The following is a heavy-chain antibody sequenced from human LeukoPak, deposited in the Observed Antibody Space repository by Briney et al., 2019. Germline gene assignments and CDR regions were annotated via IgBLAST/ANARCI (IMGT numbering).Heavy chain of an antibody. Sequence: SSETLSLTCTVSGGSISSGGYYWSWVRQHPGRGLEWIVYIYYSGNTYYTPSLKSRVTISVDTSKNQFSLKLSSVTAADTAVYYCAREYKTKEPAYYFDYWGQGTLVTVSS. V-gene: IGHV4-31*03. CDR1: GGSISSGGYY. J-gene: IGHJ4*02. CDR2: IYYSGNT. CDR3: AREYKTKEPAYYFDY. D-gene: IGHD1-1*01.